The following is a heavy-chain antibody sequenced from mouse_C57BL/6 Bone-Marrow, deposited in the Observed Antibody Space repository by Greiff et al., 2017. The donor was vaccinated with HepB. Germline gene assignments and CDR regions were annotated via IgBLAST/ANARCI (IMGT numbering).Heavy chain of an antibody. D-gene: IGHD2-4*01. CDR1: GYTFTSYG. J-gene: IGHJ4*01. CDR3: ARGGLRRRAMDY. CDR2: IYPRSGNT. Sequence: VHLVESGAELARPGASVKLSCKASGYTFTSYGISGVKQRTGQGLEWIGEIYPRSGNTYYNEKFKGKATLTADKSSSTAYMELRSLTSEDSAVYFCARGGLRRRAMDYWGQGTSVTVSS. V-gene: IGHV1-81*01.